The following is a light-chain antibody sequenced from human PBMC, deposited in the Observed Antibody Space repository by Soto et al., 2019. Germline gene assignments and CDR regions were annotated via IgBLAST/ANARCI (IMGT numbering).Light chain of an antibody. V-gene: IGKV3D-11*02. CDR1: QSVSSF. Sequence: EIVMTQSPDTMSVSPVDRSTLSCRPSQSVSSFLAWYHQKPGQAPRLLIYDASNRATGIPARFSGSGPGTDFTLTISSLEPEDFAVYYCQQRSNWAITFGQGTRLEIK. CDR2: DAS. J-gene: IGKJ5*01. CDR3: QQRSNWAIT.